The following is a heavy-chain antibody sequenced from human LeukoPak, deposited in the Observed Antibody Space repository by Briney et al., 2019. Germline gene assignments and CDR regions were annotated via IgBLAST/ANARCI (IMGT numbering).Heavy chain of an antibody. Sequence: GGSLRVSCAASGFTFSSYGVHWVRQVPGKGLEWVAVIWYDGSKEYYADSVKGRFTTSRDNSKNTLYLQMNSLRAEDTAVYYCARDRCSGGSCDSGAEYFQHWGQGTLVTVSS. V-gene: IGHV3-33*01. CDR3: ARDRCSGGSCDSGAEYFQH. CDR2: IWYDGSKE. J-gene: IGHJ1*01. CDR1: GFTFSSYG. D-gene: IGHD2-15*01.